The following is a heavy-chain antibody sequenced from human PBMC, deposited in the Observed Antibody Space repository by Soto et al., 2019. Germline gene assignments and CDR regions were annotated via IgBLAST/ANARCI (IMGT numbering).Heavy chain of an antibody. D-gene: IGHD3-22*01. J-gene: IGHJ4*02. V-gene: IGHV3-30-3*01. Sequence: LRLSCAASKFTFCSYPIHWIRQVPGKGLEWVAVMTRDGGSEYYADSVKGRFTISRDNSRNTLYLQMNSLKIEDTAVYYCATGAAFYYDTSRYWGQGTLVTVSS. CDR2: MTRDGGSE. CDR3: ATGAAFYYDTSRY. CDR1: KFTFCSYP.